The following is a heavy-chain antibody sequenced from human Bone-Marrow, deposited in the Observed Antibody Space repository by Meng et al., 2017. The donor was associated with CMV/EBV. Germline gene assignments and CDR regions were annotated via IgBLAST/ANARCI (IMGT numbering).Heavy chain of an antibody. J-gene: IGHJ6*02. D-gene: IGHD2-2*01. CDR3: ARGQRYHPYYYYGMDV. CDR1: GGSFSGYY. V-gene: IGHV4-34*01. CDR2: INHSGGT. Sequence: GSLRLSCAVYGGSFSGYYWSWIRQPPGKGLEWIGEINHSGGTNYNPSLKSRVTISVDTSKNQFSLKLSSVTAADTAVYYCARGQRYHPYYYYGMDVWGQGTTVTVSS.